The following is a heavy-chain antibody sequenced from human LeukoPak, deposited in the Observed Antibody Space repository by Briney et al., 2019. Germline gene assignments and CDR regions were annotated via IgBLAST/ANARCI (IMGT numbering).Heavy chain of an antibody. Sequence: ASVKVSCKASGYTFTGYYKHWVRQAPGQGLEWMGWINPNSGGTNFAQKFQGRVTMTRDTSISTAYMDLSRLRSDDTAVYYCARDDGSRSNYCDYWGQGTLVTVSS. J-gene: IGHJ4*02. CDR1: GYTFTGYY. CDR3: ARDDGSRSNYCDY. D-gene: IGHD1-26*01. CDR2: INPNSGGT. V-gene: IGHV1-2*02.